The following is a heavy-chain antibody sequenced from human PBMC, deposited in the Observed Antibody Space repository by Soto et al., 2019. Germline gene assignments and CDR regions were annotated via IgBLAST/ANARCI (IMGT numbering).Heavy chain of an antibody. D-gene: IGHD2-15*01. Sequence: PSETLSLTCTVSGGSISSYYWSWIRQPAGKGLEWIGRIYTSGSTNYNPSLKSRVTMSVDTSKNQFSLRLSSVTAADTAVYYCARGGPYCSGGSCAVFDYWGQGTLVTSPQ. J-gene: IGHJ4*02. CDR2: IYTSGST. CDR1: GGSISSYY. V-gene: IGHV4-4*07. CDR3: ARGGPYCSGGSCAVFDY.